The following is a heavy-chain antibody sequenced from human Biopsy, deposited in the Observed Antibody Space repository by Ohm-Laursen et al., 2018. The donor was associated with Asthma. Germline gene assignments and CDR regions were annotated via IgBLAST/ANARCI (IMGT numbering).Heavy chain of an antibody. CDR3: VRHQYSSSWSTFDY. Sequence: GTLSLTCTVSGGSITSGSYYWGWIRQPPGKGREWIGSMYHSGSPYYHPSLKSRATISVDTTKNQLSLKMSSVTAADTAVYFCVRHQYSSSWSTFDYWGQGALVTVSS. V-gene: IGHV4-39*01. J-gene: IGHJ4*02. CDR2: MYHSGSP. CDR1: GGSITSGSYY. D-gene: IGHD3-22*01.